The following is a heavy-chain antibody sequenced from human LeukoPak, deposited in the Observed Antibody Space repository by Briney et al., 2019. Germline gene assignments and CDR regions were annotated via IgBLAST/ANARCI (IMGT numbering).Heavy chain of an antibody. CDR1: GFTFSSYG. J-gene: IGHJ4*02. CDR2: ISYDGSNK. V-gene: IGHV3-30*18. CDR3: AKDQGGTAMVTTFDY. Sequence: PGRSPRLSCAASGFTFSSYGMHWVRPAPGKGLEWVAVISYDGSNKYYADSVKGRFTISRDNSKNTLYLQMNSMRAEDTAVYYCAKDQGGTAMVTTFDYWGQGTLVTVSS. D-gene: IGHD5-18*01.